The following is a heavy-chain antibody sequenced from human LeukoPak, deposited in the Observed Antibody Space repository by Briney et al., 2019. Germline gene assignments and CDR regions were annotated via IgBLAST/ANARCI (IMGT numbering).Heavy chain of an antibody. CDR3: ARGTTPPGYYYYYMDV. Sequence: PSETLSLTCTVSGGSISSSGYYWSWIRQPAGKGLEWIGRIYTSGSTNYNPSLKSRVTISVDTSKNQFSLKLSSVTAADTAVYYCARGTTPPGYYYYYMDVWGKGTTVTVSS. J-gene: IGHJ6*03. CDR2: IYTSGST. CDR1: GGSISSSGYY. D-gene: IGHD1-14*01. V-gene: IGHV4-61*02.